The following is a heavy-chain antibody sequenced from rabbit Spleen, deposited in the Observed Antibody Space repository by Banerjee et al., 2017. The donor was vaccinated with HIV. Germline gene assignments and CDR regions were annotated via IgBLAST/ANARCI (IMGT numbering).Heavy chain of an antibody. CDR2: IWPNSGGT. V-gene: IGHV1S45*01. J-gene: IGHJ4*01. Sequence: QEQLVESGGGLVQPGTSLTLTCTASGFTLTNYWMCWVRQAPGKGLEWIGCIWPNSGGTWYASWVNGRFTISKTSSTTVTLQMTSLTAADTATYFCARNHPNDAGNGFVAFSLWGPGTLVTVS. CDR3: ARNHPNDAGNGFVAFSL. CDR1: GFTLTNYW. D-gene: IGHD4-2*01.